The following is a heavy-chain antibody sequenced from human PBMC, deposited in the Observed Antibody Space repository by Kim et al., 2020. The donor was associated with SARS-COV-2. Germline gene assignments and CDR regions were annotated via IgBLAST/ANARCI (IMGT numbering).Heavy chain of an antibody. V-gene: IGHV1-18*01. Sequence: ASVKVSCKASGYTFTSYGIRWVRQPPGQGLEWMGWISAYNGNTNYAQKLQGRVTMTTDTSTSTAYMELRSLRSDDTAVYYCARDRNLRGEEYYYGSGSMFADAFDIWGQGTMVSVST. J-gene: IGHJ3*02. CDR2: ISAYNGNT. CDR3: ARDRNLRGEEYYYGSGSMFADAFDI. D-gene: IGHD3-10*01. CDR1: GYTFTSYG.